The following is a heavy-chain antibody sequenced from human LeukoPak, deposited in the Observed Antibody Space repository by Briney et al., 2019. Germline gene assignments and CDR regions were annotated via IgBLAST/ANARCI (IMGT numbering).Heavy chain of an antibody. CDR1: GFTFSSYE. CDR3: AELGITMIGGV. D-gene: IGHD3-10*02. V-gene: IGHV3-48*03. CDR2: ISSSGSTI. Sequence: GGPLRLSCAASGFTFSSYELNWVRQAPGKGLEWVSYISSSGSTIYYADSVKGRFTISRDNAKNSLYLQMNSLRAEDTAVYYCAELGITMIGGVWGKGTTVTISS. J-gene: IGHJ6*04.